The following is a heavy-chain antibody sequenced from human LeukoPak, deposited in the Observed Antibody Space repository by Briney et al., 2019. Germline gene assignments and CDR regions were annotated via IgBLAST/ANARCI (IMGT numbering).Heavy chain of an antibody. CDR3: ARGDYDFWSGNWRFDT. Sequence: PSETLSLTCLVSGEPISSYYWSWIRQAPGRGPEYIGNVYYNGNTNYNPSLKSRVAISVDASKNQFSLKVDSATTADTAVYYCARGDYDFWSGNWRFDTWGQGTLVTVSS. CDR1: GEPISSYY. CDR2: VYYNGNT. D-gene: IGHD3-3*01. J-gene: IGHJ4*02. V-gene: IGHV4-59*13.